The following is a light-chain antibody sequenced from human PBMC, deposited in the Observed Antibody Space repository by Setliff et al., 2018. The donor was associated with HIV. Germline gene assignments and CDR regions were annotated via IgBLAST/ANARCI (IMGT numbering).Light chain of an antibody. CDR2: NVS. CDR3: CSNTGFSTWV. CDR1: SSDVGAYNY. V-gene: IGLV2-11*01. Sequence: QSVLTQPRSVSGSPGQSVTISCTGTSSDVGAYNYVSWYQQHPGKAPKLMIYNVSKRPSGVPDRFSGSKSGNTASLTISGLQAEDEADYYCCSNTGFSTWVFGGGTQLTVL. J-gene: IGLJ3*02.